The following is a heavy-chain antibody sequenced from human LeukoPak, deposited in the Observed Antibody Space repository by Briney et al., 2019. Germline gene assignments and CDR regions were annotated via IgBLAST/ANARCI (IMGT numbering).Heavy chain of an antibody. CDR2: IYYSGST. J-gene: IGHJ4*02. D-gene: IGHD3-9*01. CDR1: GGSVSSGAYY. CDR3: AREVLDILTGYPQYYFDY. V-gene: IGHV4-31*03. Sequence: PSGTLSLTCTVSGGSVSSGAYYWSWIRQHPGKGLEWIGYIYYSGSTYYNPSLKSRVTISVDTPKNQFSLRLSSVTAADTAVYYCAREVLDILTGYPQYYFDYWGQGTLVTVSS.